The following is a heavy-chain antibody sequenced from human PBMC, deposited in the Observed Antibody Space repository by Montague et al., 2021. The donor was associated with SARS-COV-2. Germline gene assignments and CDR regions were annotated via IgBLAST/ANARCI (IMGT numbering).Heavy chain of an antibody. CDR2: AFASGSGT. V-gene: IGHV3-23*03. CDR3: ARNPTVSGMPATISWYFDL. Sequence: SLSLSFSASGFTFSAYAMSWVRQAPGKGLEWVSSAFASGSGTYYADSVKGRFTISRDNSKSTLFLQMSSLRAEDTPIYYCARNPTVSGMPATISWYFDLWGRGTLVTASS. J-gene: IGHJ2*01. CDR1: GFTFSAYA. D-gene: IGHD1-26*01.